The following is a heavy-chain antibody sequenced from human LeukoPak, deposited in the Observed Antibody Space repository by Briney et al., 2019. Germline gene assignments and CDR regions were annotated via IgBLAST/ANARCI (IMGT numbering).Heavy chain of an antibody. CDR2: IYYSGST. Sequence: SETLSLTCTVSGGSISSYYWSWIQQPPGKGLEWIGYIYYSGSTNYNPSLKSRVTISVDTSKNQFSLKLSSVTAADTAVYYCARDHYVSPYGDYYYYYGMDVWGQGTTVTVSS. CDR1: GGSISSYY. J-gene: IGHJ6*02. D-gene: IGHD4-17*01. CDR3: ARDHYVSPYGDYYYYYGMDV. V-gene: IGHV4-59*01.